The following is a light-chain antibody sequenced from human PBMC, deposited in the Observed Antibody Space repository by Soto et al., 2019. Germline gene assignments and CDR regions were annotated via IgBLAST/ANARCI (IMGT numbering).Light chain of an antibody. V-gene: IGKV1-39*01. CDR2: AAS. J-gene: IGKJ1*01. CDR1: QDIGNY. Sequence: DIQITHSPSSLSASVVDRITITFQASQDIGNYVNWYQQKPGKAPKLLIYAASSLQSGVPSRFSGSGSGTDFTLTISSLQPEDFATYYCKQYNDYWTFGQGTKVDIK. CDR3: KQYNDYWT.